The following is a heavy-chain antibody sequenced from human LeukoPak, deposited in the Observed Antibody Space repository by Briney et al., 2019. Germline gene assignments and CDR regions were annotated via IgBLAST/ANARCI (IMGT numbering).Heavy chain of an antibody. V-gene: IGHV1-46*01. CDR2: INPSGGST. J-gene: IGHJ4*02. CDR3: ARVLQMYSSSWYYFDY. CDR1: GYTFTSYY. D-gene: IGHD6-13*01. Sequence: ASGKVSCKASGYTFTSYYMHWVRQAPGQGLEWMGVINPSGGSTSYAQKFQGRVTMTRDTSTSTVYMELSSLRSEDTAVYYCARVLQMYSSSWYYFDYWGQGTLVTVSS.